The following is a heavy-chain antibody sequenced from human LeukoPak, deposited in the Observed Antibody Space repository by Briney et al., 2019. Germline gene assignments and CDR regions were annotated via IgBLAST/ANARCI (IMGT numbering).Heavy chain of an antibody. D-gene: IGHD2-21*01. CDR1: GFTFSSYW. V-gene: IGHV3-74*01. Sequence: GGSLRLSCVASGFTFSSYWMHWVRQDPRKGLVWVSRINGDGRNINYADSVRGRFTISRDNAKNSLYLQMNSLRAEDTAVYYCANQDCSGDCSFDYWGQGTLVTVSS. CDR3: ANQDCSGDCSFDY. J-gene: IGHJ4*02. CDR2: INGDGRNI.